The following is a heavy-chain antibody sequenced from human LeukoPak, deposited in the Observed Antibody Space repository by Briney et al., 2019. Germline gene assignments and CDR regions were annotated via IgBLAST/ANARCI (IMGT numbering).Heavy chain of an antibody. Sequence: GGSLRLSCAASGFTFSSYWMSWVRQAPGKGLEWVANIKQDGSEKYYVDSVKGRFTISRDKDKNSLYLKMNSLRAEDTAVYDCARVRRYSSSWGYYFDYWGQGTLVTVSS. D-gene: IGHD6-13*01. V-gene: IGHV3-7*01. J-gene: IGHJ4*02. CDR3: ARVRRYSSSWGYYFDY. CDR1: GFTFSSYW. CDR2: IKQDGSEK.